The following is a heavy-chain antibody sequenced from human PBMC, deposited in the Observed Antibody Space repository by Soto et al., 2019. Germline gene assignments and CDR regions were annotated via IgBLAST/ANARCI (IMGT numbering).Heavy chain of an antibody. CDR1: GFTFSNPW. J-gene: IGHJ4*02. V-gene: IGHV3-15*07. CDR2: IKSKTDGGTT. Sequence: GGPQRVPNTASGFTFSNPWMNCLRKAPGKGLEWVGRIKSKTDGGTTDYAAPVKGRFTISRDDSKNTLYLQMNSLKTEDTAVYYCITVPPPPYYYDSSGYTDYWGQGTLVTVSS. CDR3: ITVPPPPYYYDSSGYTDY. D-gene: IGHD3-22*01.